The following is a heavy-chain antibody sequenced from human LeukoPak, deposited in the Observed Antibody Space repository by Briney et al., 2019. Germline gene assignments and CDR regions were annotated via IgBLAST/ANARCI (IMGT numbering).Heavy chain of an antibody. CDR2: IRYDGSNK. V-gene: IGHV3-30*02. CDR3: ARESDSWYYFDY. Sequence: GGSLRLSCAASGFTFSSYGMHWVRQAPGKGLEWVAFIRYDGSNKYYADSVKGRFTISRDNAKNSLYLQMNSLRAEDTGVYYCARESDSWYYFDYWGQGTLVTVSS. CDR1: GFTFSSYG. D-gene: IGHD6-13*01. J-gene: IGHJ4*02.